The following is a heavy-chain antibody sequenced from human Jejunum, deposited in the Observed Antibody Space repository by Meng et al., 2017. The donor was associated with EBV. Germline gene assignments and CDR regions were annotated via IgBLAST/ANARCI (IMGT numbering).Heavy chain of an antibody. CDR1: GYTFIDYH. CDR2: LNPNNGAT. Sequence: QVQLVQSGAEVKKPGASVKLSSKTSGYTFIDYHVHWVRQAPGQGLEWMGILNPNNGATSYAQRIRGRVTMTRDTSTSTVYMELSSLRSEDTALYYCVGEIVAPYSFDQWGQGTLVTVSS. V-gene: IGHV1-46*01. CDR3: VGEIVAPYSFDQ. J-gene: IGHJ4*02. D-gene: IGHD5-12*01.